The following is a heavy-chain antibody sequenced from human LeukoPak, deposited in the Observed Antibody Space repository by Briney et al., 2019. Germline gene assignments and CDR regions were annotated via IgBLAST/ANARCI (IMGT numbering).Heavy chain of an antibody. Sequence: GGSLRLSCAASGFTFSSYNMSWVRQAPGRGLEWVSSISSGSTYIYYADSVKGRFTISRDNAKNSLFLQMNSLRAEDTAVYYCARVQSGQGYYYYYMDVWSKGTTVTVSS. CDR3: ARVQSGQGYYYYYMDV. J-gene: IGHJ6*03. CDR1: GFTFSSYN. V-gene: IGHV3-21*01. CDR2: ISSGSTYI.